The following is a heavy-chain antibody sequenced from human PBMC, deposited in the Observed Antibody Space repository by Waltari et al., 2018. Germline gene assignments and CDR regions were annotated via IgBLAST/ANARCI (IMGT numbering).Heavy chain of an antibody. J-gene: IGHJ4*02. CDR2: INWSGART. V-gene: IGHV3-20*04. D-gene: IGHD6-19*01. Sequence: EVQLVESGGGMVRPGGSLRLSCAASGFTFYGYGMVWVRQVPGKGLEWVSGINWSGARTSYADSVMGRFTVSRDNAMNSLYLEMSSLRAEDTALYYCVREVFGSGWRESYFFDYWGQGTLVTVSS. CDR1: GFTFYGYG. CDR3: VREVFGSGWRESYFFDY.